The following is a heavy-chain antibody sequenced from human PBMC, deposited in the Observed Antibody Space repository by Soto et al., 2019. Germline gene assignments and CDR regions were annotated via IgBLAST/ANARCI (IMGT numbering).Heavy chain of an antibody. CDR1: GFTFSSYA. V-gene: IGHV3-23*01. Sequence: EVQLLESGGGLVQPGGSLRLSCAASGFTFSSYAMSWVRQAPGKGLEWVSAISGSGGSTYYADSVKGRFTISRDNSKNPLYLQMNCMRVEDTAVYYCAKNTGSGRFNYFDYWGQGSLGTVSS. CDR2: ISGSGGST. D-gene: IGHD1-26*01. CDR3: AKNTGSGRFNYFDY. J-gene: IGHJ4*02.